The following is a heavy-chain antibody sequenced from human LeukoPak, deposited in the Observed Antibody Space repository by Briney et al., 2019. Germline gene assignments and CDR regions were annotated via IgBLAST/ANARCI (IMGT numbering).Heavy chain of an antibody. CDR2: ISSSGSTI. J-gene: IGHJ6*03. Sequence: GGSLRLSCAASGFTFSDYYMSWIRQAPGKGLEWVSYISSSGSTIYYADSVKGRFTISRDNAKNSLYLQMNSLRAEDTAVYYCARDRPGIAAAGIPYYMDVWGKGTTVTVSS. CDR1: GFTFSDYY. D-gene: IGHD6-13*01. V-gene: IGHV3-11*04. CDR3: ARDRPGIAAAGIPYYMDV.